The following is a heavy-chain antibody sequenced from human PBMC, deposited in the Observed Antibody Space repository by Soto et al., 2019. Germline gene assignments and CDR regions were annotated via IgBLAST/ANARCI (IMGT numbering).Heavy chain of an antibody. V-gene: IGHV4-34*01. CDR1: GGSFREYY. D-gene: IGHD3-10*01. J-gene: IGHJ6*02. Sequence: XGTLYITCAVGGGSFREYYGSWIRQPPGKGLEWIGEINQSGTTHYNPSLKRRLNITIDTSKNQFSLKLTSVTAADTATYYCARDIITVIGGHIYYYFGMDVWGQGTTVTVSS. CDR3: ARDIITVIGGHIYYYFGMDV. CDR2: INQSGTT.